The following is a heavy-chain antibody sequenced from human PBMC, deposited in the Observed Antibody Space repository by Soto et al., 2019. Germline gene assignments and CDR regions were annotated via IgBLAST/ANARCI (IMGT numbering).Heavy chain of an antibody. CDR1: GGSISSSNW. D-gene: IGHD3-22*01. V-gene: IGHV4-4*02. J-gene: IGHJ4*02. Sequence: QVQLQEPGPGLVKPSGTLSLTCAVSGGSISSSNWWSWVRQPPGKGLEWIGEIYHSGSTNYNPSLKSRVNVSVHKSKNQFSRKLSSVTAADTAVYYCARVNDSSGYWSYYCDYWCQGTLVTVSS. CDR2: IYHSGST. CDR3: ARVNDSSGYWSYYCDY.